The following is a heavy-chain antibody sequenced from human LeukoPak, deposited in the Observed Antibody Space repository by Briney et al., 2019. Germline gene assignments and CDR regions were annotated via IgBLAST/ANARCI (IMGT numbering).Heavy chain of an antibody. Sequence: GGSLRLSCAASGFTFSNYWITWVRQAPGKGLEWVANIKQDGSEKYYVDSVKGRFTISRDNAMHSLYLQMNSLRAEDTALYYCARESLYYDYLWGSYRSGAFDIWGQGTMVTVSS. CDR2: IKQDGSEK. J-gene: IGHJ3*02. D-gene: IGHD3-16*02. CDR1: GFTFSNYW. V-gene: IGHV3-7*01. CDR3: ARESLYYDYLWGSYRSGAFDI.